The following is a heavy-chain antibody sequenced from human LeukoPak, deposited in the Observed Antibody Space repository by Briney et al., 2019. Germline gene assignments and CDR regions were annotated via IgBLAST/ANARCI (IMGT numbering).Heavy chain of an antibody. J-gene: IGHJ4*02. CDR1: GGSFSGYY. V-gene: IGHV4-34*01. Sequence: SSETLSLTCAVYGGSFSGYYWSWIRQSPGEGLEWIGEINDRGNTNSNPSLKSRVTISVDPSKNQVSLKLSSVTAADTAVYYCARLVPQYSSSPNHDYWGQGTLVTVSS. CDR2: INDRGNT. CDR3: ARLVPQYSSSPNHDY. D-gene: IGHD6-6*01.